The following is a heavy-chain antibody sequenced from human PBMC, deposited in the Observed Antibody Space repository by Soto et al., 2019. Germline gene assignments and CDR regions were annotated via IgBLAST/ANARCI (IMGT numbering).Heavy chain of an antibody. J-gene: IGHJ4*02. CDR1: GFTFSSYA. CDR3: AKDFYDSSGYYRPFDY. V-gene: IGHV3-23*01. D-gene: IGHD3-22*01. Sequence: GSLRLSCAASGFTFSSYAMSWVRQAPGKGLEWVSAISGSGGSTYYADSVKGRFTISRDNSKNTLYLQMNSLRAEDAAVYYCAKDFYDSSGYYRPFDYWGQGTLVT. CDR2: ISGSGGST.